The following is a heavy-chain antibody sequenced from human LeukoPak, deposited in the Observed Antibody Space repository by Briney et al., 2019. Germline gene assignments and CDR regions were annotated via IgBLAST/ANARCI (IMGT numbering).Heavy chain of an antibody. Sequence: SETLSLTCTVSGGSISSYYWSWIRQPPGKGLGWIGYIYYSGSTNYNPSLKSRVTISVDTSKNQFSLKLSSVTAADTAVYYCARDHCSSTSCSAFDIWGQGTMVTVSS. V-gene: IGHV4-59*01. CDR2: IYYSGST. CDR3: ARDHCSSTSCSAFDI. J-gene: IGHJ3*02. CDR1: GGSISSYY. D-gene: IGHD2-2*01.